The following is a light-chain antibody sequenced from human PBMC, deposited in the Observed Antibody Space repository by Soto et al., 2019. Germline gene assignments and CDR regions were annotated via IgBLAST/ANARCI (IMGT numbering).Light chain of an antibody. CDR3: QQSYSTPQT. CDR2: DAS. J-gene: IGKJ1*01. Sequence: DIQMTQSPSTLSASVGDRVTITCRASQSISSWLAWYQQKPGKAPKLLIYDASSLQSGVPSRFSGSGSGTDFTLTISSLHPEDFATYYCQQSYSTPQTFGQGTKVDIK. CDR1: QSISSW. V-gene: IGKV1-39*01.